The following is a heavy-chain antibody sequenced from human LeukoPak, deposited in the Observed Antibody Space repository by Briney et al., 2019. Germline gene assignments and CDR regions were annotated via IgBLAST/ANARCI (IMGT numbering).Heavy chain of an antibody. CDR2: MSISSSQI. V-gene: IGHV3-21*01. D-gene: IGHD2-2*01. CDR3: ARDPTCSSTSCYRTQPYYYYYYMDV. Sequence: GGSLRLSCAASGFTFNTYSMSWVGQASGKGLEGVSSMSISSSQIYYADSVKGRFTISRDNAKNSLYLQMNSLRAEDTAVYYCARDPTCSSTSCYRTQPYYYYYYMDVWGKGTTVTVS. J-gene: IGHJ6*03. CDR1: GFTFNTYS.